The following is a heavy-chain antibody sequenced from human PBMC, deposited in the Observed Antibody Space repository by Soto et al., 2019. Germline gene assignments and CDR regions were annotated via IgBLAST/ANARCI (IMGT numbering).Heavy chain of an antibody. J-gene: IGHJ6*02. D-gene: IGHD3-22*01. Sequence: SETLSLTCDVSGDTISTGGYTWAWIWQPPGKALEWIGVIYHSGSTNYNPSLKSRVTISVDKSKNQFSLKLSSVTAADTAVYYCASLYYYDSGGYWASYYYYGMDVWGQGTTVTVSS. V-gene: IGHV4-30-2*01. CDR3: ASLYYYDSGGYWASYYYYGMDV. CDR1: GDTISTGGYT. CDR2: IYHSGST.